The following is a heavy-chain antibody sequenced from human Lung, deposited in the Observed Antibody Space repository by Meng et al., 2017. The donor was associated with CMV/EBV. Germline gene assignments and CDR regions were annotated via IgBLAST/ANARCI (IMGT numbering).Heavy chain of an antibody. CDR3: ARDHPPQSSSPPGVNWFDP. V-gene: IGHV1-46*01. CDR2: INPTGGGP. J-gene: IGHJ5*02. Sequence: ASXXVSXKASGYTFTSSYMNWVRQAPGQRLEWMGIINPTGGGPSYAQKFQGRVTMNRDTSTSTVYMELSSLRSEDTAVYYCARDHPPQSSSPPGVNWFDPWGQGTLVTVSS. CDR1: GYTFTSSY. D-gene: IGHD6-13*01.